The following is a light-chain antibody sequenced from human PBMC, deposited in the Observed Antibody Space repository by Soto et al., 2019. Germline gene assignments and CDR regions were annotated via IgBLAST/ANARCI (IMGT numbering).Light chain of an antibody. CDR2: DVN. Sequence: QSVLTQPASVSGSPGQSITISCTGTSSDVGGYNYVSWYQQHPGKAPKLVIYDVNNRPSGVSNRFSGSKSGNTASLTISGLQAEDEADYYCSPYTSSSTEVFGTGTRSPS. CDR3: SPYTSSSTEV. V-gene: IGLV2-14*01. J-gene: IGLJ1*01. CDR1: SSDVGGYNY.